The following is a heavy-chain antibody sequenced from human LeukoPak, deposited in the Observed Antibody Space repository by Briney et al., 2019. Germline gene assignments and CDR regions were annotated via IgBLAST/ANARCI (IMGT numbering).Heavy chain of an antibody. CDR2: INPSGGST. Sequence: GASVKVSCKASGYIIATYYIDWVRQAPGQGLEWMGRINPSGGSTNYARQFQDRVTMTSDTSTTTVYMELSSLRSEDTAVYFCARVSREGYYLFDYWGQGTLVTVSS. D-gene: IGHD5-24*01. J-gene: IGHJ4*02. CDR1: GYIIATYY. CDR3: ARVSREGYYLFDY. V-gene: IGHV1-46*01.